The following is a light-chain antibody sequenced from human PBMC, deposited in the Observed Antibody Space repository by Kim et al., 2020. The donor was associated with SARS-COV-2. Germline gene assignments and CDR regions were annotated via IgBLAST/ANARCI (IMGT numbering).Light chain of an antibody. CDR2: GAS. CDR3: QQYNNWPLT. V-gene: IGKV3-15*01. CDR1: QSVSSS. J-gene: IGKJ3*01. Sequence: ETVMTQSPATLSVSPGERATLSCRASQSVSSSVAWYQEKPGQAPRLLIYGASTRATGIPARFSGSGSGTEFTLTISSLQSEDFAVYYCQQYNNWPLTFGPGTKVDIK.